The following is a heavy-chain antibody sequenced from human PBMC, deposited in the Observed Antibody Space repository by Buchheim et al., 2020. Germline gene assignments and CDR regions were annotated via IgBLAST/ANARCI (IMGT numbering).Heavy chain of an antibody. CDR2: IYYSGST. Sequence: QVQLQESGPGLVKPSETLSLTCTVSGGSISSYYWSWIRQPPGKGLEWIGYIYYSGSTNYNPSLKSRVTISVDTSKNQFSLQLSSVTAADTAVYYCARAITIFGVVPNWFDPWGQGTL. CDR1: GGSISSYY. D-gene: IGHD3-3*01. J-gene: IGHJ5*02. CDR3: ARAITIFGVVPNWFDP. V-gene: IGHV4-59*01.